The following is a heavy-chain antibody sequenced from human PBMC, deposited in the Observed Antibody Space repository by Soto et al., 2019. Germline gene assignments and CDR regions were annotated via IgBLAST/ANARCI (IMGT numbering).Heavy chain of an antibody. J-gene: IGHJ3*02. Sequence: QLQLVQSGAEVKKPGSSVKVSCKATGGTFSSFSINWVRQAPGQGLEWMGGFIPIIGSSNYAQRFQGRLTIPADEATSTAYLELGSLTSEDTAVFYCARGNALDIWGQGTWVTVSS. CDR2: FIPIIGSS. CDR3: ARGNALDI. V-gene: IGHV1-69*01. CDR1: GGTFSSFS.